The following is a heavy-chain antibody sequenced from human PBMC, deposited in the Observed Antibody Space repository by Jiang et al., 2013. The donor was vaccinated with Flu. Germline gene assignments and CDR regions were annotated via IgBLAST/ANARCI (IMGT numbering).Heavy chain of an antibody. Sequence: SGAEVKKPGSSVKVSCKASGGTFSSYAISWVRQAPGQGLEWMGRIIPILGIANYAQKFQGRVTITADKSTSTAYMELSSLRSEDTAVYYCASPGGSSPRNYYYYGMDVWGQGTTVTVSS. J-gene: IGHJ6*02. CDR3: ASPGGSSPRNYYYYGMDV. V-gene: IGHV1-69*04. CDR2: IIPILGIA. D-gene: IGHD6-6*01. CDR1: GGTFSSYA.